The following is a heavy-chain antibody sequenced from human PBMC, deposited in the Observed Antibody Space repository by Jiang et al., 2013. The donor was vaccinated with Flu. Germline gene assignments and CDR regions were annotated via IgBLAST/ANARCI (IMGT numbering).Heavy chain of an antibody. CDR1: GGSFSGYY. CDR2: INHSGST. Sequence: LLKPSETLSLTCAVYGGSFSGYYWSWIRQPPGKGLEWIGEINHSGSTNYNPSLKSRVTISVDTSKNQFSLKLSSVTAADTAVYYCARFQFRGLVVTPRRNYFDYWGQGTLVTVSS. D-gene: IGHD2-21*02. V-gene: IGHV4-34*01. J-gene: IGHJ4*02. CDR3: ARFQFRGLVVTPRRNYFDY.